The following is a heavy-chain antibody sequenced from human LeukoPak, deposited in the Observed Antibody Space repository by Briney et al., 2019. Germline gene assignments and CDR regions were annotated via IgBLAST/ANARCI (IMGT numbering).Heavy chain of an antibody. Sequence: GASVKVSCKASGYTFTNYAMHWVRQATGQGLEWVGWMNPKSGNTGYAQKFQGRLTMTRNTSISTAYLELSSLRSEDTAVYYCARSPYYDNSGYYGHWGQGTLVTVSS. J-gene: IGHJ4*02. V-gene: IGHV1-8*02. CDR2: MNPKSGNT. D-gene: IGHD3-22*01. CDR3: ARSPYYDNSGYYGH. CDR1: GYTFTNYA.